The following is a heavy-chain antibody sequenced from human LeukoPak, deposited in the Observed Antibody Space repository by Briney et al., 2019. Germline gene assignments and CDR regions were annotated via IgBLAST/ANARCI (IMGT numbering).Heavy chain of an antibody. Sequence: SETLSLTCPVYGGSFSGYYWSWIRQPPGKGLEWIGEINHSGSTNYNPSLKSRVTISVDTSKNQFSLKLSSVTAADTAVYYCARGVVAAAGPYYYYYYYMDVWGKGTTVTVSS. V-gene: IGHV4-34*01. CDR1: GGSFSGYY. J-gene: IGHJ6*03. CDR2: INHSGST. D-gene: IGHD6-13*01. CDR3: ARGVVAAAGPYYYYYYYMDV.